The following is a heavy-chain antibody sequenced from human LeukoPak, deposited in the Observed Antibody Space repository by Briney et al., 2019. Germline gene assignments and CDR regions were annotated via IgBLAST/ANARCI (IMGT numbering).Heavy chain of an antibody. Sequence: SETLSLTCTVSGGSISSYYWSWIRQPPGNGLEWIGYIYYSGSTNYNPSLKSRVTISVDTSKNQFSLKLSSVTAADTAVYYCARGRKLDTYYYYYYMDVWGKGTTVTVSS. CDR2: IYYSGST. D-gene: IGHD6-6*01. V-gene: IGHV4-59*01. CDR1: GGSISSYY. CDR3: ARGRKLDTYYYYYYMDV. J-gene: IGHJ6*03.